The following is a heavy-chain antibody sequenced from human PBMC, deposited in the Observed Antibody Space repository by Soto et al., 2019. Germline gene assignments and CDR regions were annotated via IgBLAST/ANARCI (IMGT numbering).Heavy chain of an antibody. CDR1: GYTLTSYG. V-gene: IGHV1-18*01. CDR2: ISAYNGNT. Sequence: ASVKVSCKASGYTLTSYGISWVRQAPGQGLEWMGWISAYNGNTNYAQKLQGRVTMTTDTSTSTAYMELRSLRSDDTAMYYCARDLGSGSYYRLYYYYGMDVWGQGTTVTVSS. CDR3: ARDLGSGSYYRLYYYYGMDV. J-gene: IGHJ6*02. D-gene: IGHD3-10*01.